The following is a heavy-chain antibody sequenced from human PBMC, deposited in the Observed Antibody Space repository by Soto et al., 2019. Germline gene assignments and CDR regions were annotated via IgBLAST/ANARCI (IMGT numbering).Heavy chain of an antibody. CDR1: GFTFSNYS. CDR2: ISSNTG. Sequence: GGALRLSWCASGFTFSNYSMNWVRQAPGKGLEWVSSISSNTGFTISRDNAKNSLYLQMNSLRAEDTAVYYCARDRRDGYNFDYWGQGTLVTVSS. J-gene: IGHJ4*02. CDR3: ARDRRDGYNFDY. V-gene: IGHV3-21*01. D-gene: IGHD5-12*01.